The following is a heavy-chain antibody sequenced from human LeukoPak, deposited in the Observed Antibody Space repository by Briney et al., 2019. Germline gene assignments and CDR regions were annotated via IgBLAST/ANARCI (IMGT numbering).Heavy chain of an antibody. Sequence: PSETLSLTCSVSGGSISSHYWSWIRQPPGKGLEWIGYIYYSGSTKYNPSLKSRVTISVDTSKDQFSLKLSSVTAADTAVYYCARRRGDFWSDYYAFDYWGQGTLVTISS. CDR2: IYYSGST. J-gene: IGHJ4*02. CDR1: GGSISSHY. D-gene: IGHD3-3*01. CDR3: ARRRGDFWSDYYAFDY. V-gene: IGHV4-59*08.